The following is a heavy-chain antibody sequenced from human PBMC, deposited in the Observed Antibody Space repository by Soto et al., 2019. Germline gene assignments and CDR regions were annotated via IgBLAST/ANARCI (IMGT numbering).Heavy chain of an antibody. CDR3: ARTSIVGATKSWFDP. Sequence: SVKVSCKASGGTFSSYAISWVRQAPGQGLEWMGGIIPIFGTANYAQKFQGRVTITADKFTSTAYMELSSLRSEDTAGYYCARTSIVGATKSWFDPWGQGTLVTVSS. D-gene: IGHD1-26*01. CDR1: GGTFSSYA. CDR2: IIPIFGTA. J-gene: IGHJ5*02. V-gene: IGHV1-69*06.